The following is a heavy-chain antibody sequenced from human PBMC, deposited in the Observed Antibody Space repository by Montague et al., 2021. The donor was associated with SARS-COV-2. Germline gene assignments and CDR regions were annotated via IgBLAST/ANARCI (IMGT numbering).Heavy chain of an antibody. CDR3: ARGGEIDVWAPFGH. D-gene: IGHD3-16*01. CDR2: ISSDTLHT. Sequence: SLRLSCATSEFTFSRNSINWVRQAPGKGLEWVSTISSDTLHTFYAESVKGRFTISRDNAKNELYLQMNSLRAEDMAVYYCARGGEIDVWAPFGHWGQGTLVTVSS. J-gene: IGHJ4*02. V-gene: IGHV3-21*01. CDR1: EFTFSRNS.